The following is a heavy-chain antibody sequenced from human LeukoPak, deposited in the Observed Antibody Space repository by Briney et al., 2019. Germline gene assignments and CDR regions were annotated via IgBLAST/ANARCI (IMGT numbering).Heavy chain of an antibody. CDR1: GFTFRSHG. Sequence: GGSLRLSCAASGFTFRSHGMHWVRQAPGKGLEWVAFIWYDGSNKYYTDSVKGRFTISRDNSKNTLYPQMNSLRAEDTAVYYCAGDRATSYFDYWGQGALVTISS. V-gene: IGHV3-33*01. CDR3: AGDRATSYFDY. D-gene: IGHD1-26*01. CDR2: IWYDGSNK. J-gene: IGHJ4*02.